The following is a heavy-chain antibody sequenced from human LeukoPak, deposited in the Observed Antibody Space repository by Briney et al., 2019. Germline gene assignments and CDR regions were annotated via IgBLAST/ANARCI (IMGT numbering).Heavy chain of an antibody. CDR1: GYTFTGYY. J-gene: IGHJ4*02. CDR3: ARGTQHYGDYFDY. D-gene: IGHD4-17*01. V-gene: IGHV1-18*04. Sequence: GASVKVSCKASGYTFTGYYMHWVRQAPGQGLEWMGWISAYNGNTNYAQKLQGRVTMTTDTSTSTAYMELRSLRSDDTAVYYCARGTQHYGDYFDYWGQGTLVTVSS. CDR2: ISAYNGNT.